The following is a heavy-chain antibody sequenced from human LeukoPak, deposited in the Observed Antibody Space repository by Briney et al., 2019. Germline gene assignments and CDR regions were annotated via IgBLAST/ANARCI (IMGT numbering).Heavy chain of an antibody. V-gene: IGHV4-59*01. CDR3: ARTYSETSIDY. CDR2: IYHTGST. D-gene: IGHD1-26*01. CDR1: GGSISSYY. Sequence: PSETLSLTCTVSGGSISSYYWSWIRQPPGKGLEWMGYIYHTGSTNYNPPLKSRVTISVDTSKNQFSLKLSSVTAADTAVYYCARTYSETSIDYWGQGTLVTVSS. J-gene: IGHJ4*02.